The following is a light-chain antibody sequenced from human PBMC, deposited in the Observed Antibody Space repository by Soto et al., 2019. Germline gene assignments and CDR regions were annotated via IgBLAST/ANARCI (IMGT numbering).Light chain of an antibody. CDR3: QHGYSTPLT. Sequence: DIQMPQSPSSLSASVGARATITGRASQSISSYLNWYQQKPGKAPNLLIYAASTLQSGVPSRFSGSGSGTDFTLTISSLQPEDFATYFCQHGYSTPLTFGRGTKVDIK. CDR1: QSISSY. CDR2: AAS. V-gene: IGKV1-39*01. J-gene: IGKJ4*01.